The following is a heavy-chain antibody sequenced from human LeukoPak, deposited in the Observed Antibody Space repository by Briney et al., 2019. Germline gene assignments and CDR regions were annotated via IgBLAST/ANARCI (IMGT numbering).Heavy chain of an antibody. Sequence: GGSLRLSCAASGFTFSDYYMTWIRQAPGQGLEWVSYISSRGGTIYYADSVKGRFTISRDNAKNSLYLQMNSLRAEDTAFYYCARVGTGTTSYFDYWGKGTLVTVSS. CDR2: ISSRGGTI. CDR3: ARVGTGTTSYFDY. J-gene: IGHJ4*02. CDR1: GFTFSDYY. V-gene: IGHV3-11*01. D-gene: IGHD1-7*01.